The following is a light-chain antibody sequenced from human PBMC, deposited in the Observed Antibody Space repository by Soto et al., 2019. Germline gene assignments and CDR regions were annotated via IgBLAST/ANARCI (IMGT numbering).Light chain of an antibody. CDR2: AAS. J-gene: IGKJ5*01. V-gene: IGKV1-39*01. CDR3: QQTYSTLSIT. CDR1: ESIARH. Sequence: DIQMTQSPSSLSASVGDRVTITCRASESIARHLNWYQQKPGKAPKLLIYAASSLRNGVPSRFRGGCSGPDSTLTISNLQPEDFATYYCQQTYSTLSITFGQGTRLEMK.